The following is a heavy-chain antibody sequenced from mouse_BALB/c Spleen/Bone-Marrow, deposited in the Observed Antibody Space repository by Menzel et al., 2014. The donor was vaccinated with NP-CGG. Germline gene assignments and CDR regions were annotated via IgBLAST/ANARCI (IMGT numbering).Heavy chain of an antibody. J-gene: IGHJ4*01. CDR2: INPSNGGT. CDR3: TRSRRAMDY. CDR1: GYTFTSYY. D-gene: IGHD2-12*01. V-gene: IGHV1S81*02. Sequence: QVQLKHSEAELVKPGASVKLSCKASGYTFTSYYIYWVKQRPGQGLEWIGEINPSNGGTNFNEKFKSKATLTVDKSSSTAYMQLSSLTSEDSAVYYCTRSRRAMDYWGQGTSVTVPS.